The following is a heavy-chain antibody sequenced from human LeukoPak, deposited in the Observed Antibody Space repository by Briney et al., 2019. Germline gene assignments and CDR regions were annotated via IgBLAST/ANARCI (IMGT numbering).Heavy chain of an antibody. J-gene: IGHJ4*02. CDR1: GFTFSSYW. Sequence: GGSLRLSCAASGFTFSSYWMHWVRQAPGKGLVWVSRINSDGSSTSYADSVKGRFTISRDNAKNTLYLQMNSLRAEDTAVYYCAELYGSGSYSGYWGQGTLVTVSS. CDR3: AELYGSGSYSGY. D-gene: IGHD3-10*01. CDR2: INSDGSST. V-gene: IGHV3-74*01.